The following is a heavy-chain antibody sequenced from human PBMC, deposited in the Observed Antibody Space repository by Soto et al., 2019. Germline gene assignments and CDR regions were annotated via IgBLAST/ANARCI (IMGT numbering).Heavy chain of an antibody. Sequence: ASVKVSCKASQYTFTDFYIHWVRQAPGQGLEWMGRINPNSGGTNSPQKFQGRVTMTRDTSINTAYMELSSLRSDDTAVYYCARTCSGGSGYSSYYYGMDVLGQGTTVTVSS. CDR3: ARTCSGGSGYSSYYYGMDV. CDR1: QYTFTDFY. D-gene: IGHD2-15*01. V-gene: IGHV1-2*02. CDR2: INPNSGGT. J-gene: IGHJ6*02.